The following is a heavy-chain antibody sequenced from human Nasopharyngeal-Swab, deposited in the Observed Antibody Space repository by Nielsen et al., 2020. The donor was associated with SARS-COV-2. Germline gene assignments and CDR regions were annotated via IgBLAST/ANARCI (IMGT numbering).Heavy chain of an antibody. CDR3: ARGHCSSTSCYPRPFDY. Sequence: WICQPPGKGLEWIGSIYYSGSTYYNQSLKSRVTISVDTSKNQFSLKLRSVTAADTAVYYCARGHCSSTSCYPRPFDYWGQGTLVTVSS. J-gene: IGHJ4*02. D-gene: IGHD2-2*01. CDR2: IYYSGST. V-gene: IGHV4-39*01.